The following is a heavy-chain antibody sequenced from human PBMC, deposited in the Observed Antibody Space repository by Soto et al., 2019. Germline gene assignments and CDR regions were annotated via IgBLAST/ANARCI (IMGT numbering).Heavy chain of an antibody. CDR3: ARVREFDGYSRFDY. J-gene: IGHJ4*02. Sequence: ASVKVSCKASGYTFTSYAMHWVRQAPGQRLEWMGWINAGNGNTKYSQKFQGRVTITRDTSASTAYMELRSLRSDDTAVYYCARVREFDGYSRFDYWGQGTLVTVSS. CDR1: GYTFTSYA. D-gene: IGHD5-18*01. V-gene: IGHV1-3*01. CDR2: INAGNGNT.